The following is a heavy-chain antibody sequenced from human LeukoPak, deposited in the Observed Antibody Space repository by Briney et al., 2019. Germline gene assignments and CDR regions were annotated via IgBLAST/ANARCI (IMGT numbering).Heavy chain of an antibody. D-gene: IGHD6-6*01. CDR3: ARGDGSSSGLYFQY. V-gene: IGHV3-7*01. J-gene: IGHJ4*02. Sequence: GGSLRLSCAASGFTFSSYWMSWLRQAPGKGLEWVANIKQDGNTKYYVDSVKGRFTISGDNPNNLLYLQINSLRAEDTAVYYCARGDGSSSGLYFQYWGQGTLVTVSS. CDR2: IKQDGNTK. CDR1: GFTFSSYW.